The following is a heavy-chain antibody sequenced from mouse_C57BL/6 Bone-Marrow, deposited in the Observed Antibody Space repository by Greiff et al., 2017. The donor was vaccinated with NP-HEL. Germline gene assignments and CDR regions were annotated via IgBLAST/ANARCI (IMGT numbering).Heavy chain of an antibody. CDR3: ARSREIYYDYDGGFAY. J-gene: IGHJ3*01. CDR1: GYTFTSYW. V-gene: IGHV1-69*01. D-gene: IGHD2-4*01. Sequence: QVQLQQPGAELVMPGASVKLSCKASGYTFTSYWMHWVKQRPGQGLEWIGEIDPSDSYTNYNQKFKGKSTLTVDESSSTAYMQLSSLTSEDSAVYYCARSREIYYDYDGGFAYWGQGTLVTVSA. CDR2: IDPSDSYT.